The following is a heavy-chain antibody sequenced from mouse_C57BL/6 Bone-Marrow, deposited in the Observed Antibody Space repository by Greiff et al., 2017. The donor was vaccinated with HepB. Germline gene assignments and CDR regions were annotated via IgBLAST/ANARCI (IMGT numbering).Heavy chain of an antibody. CDR1: GYAFSSYW. CDR2: IYPGDGDT. J-gene: IGHJ4*01. CDR3: ASRGSNYDNYAMDY. V-gene: IGHV1-80*01. Sequence: VKLMESGAELVKPGASVKISCKASGYAFSSYWMNWVKQRPGKGLEWIGQIYPGDGDTNYNGKFKGKATLTADKSSSTAYMQLSSLTSEDSAVYFCASRGSNYDNYAMDYWGQGTSVTVSS. D-gene: IGHD2-5*01.